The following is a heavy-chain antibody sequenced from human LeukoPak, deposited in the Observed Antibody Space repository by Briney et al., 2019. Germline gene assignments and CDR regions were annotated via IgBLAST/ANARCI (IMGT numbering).Heavy chain of an antibody. J-gene: IGHJ6*03. Sequence: SETLSLTCAVYGGSFSGYYWSWIRQPPGKGLEWIGEINHSGSTNYNPSLKSRVTISVATSKNQFSLKLSSMTAADTAVYYCARTRGSYGDSEYYYYYYMDVWGKGTTVTVSS. CDR1: GGSFSGYY. D-gene: IGHD4-17*01. V-gene: IGHV4-34*01. CDR2: INHSGST. CDR3: ARTRGSYGDSEYYYYYYMDV.